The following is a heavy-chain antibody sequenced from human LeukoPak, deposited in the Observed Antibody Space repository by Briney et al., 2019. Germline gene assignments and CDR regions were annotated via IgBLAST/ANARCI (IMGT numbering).Heavy chain of an antibody. CDR1: GFTFSSYC. D-gene: IGHD3-10*01. J-gene: IGHJ4*02. CDR3: ARAERVLLWFGELSSIWDY. CDR2: ISYDGSNK. V-gene: IGHV3-30*03. Sequence: GGSLRLSCAASGFTFSSYCMTWVRQAPGKGLEWVAVISYDGSNKYYADSMKGRFTISRDNSKNTLYLQMNSLRAEDTAVYYCARAERVLLWFGELSSIWDYWGQGTLVTVSS.